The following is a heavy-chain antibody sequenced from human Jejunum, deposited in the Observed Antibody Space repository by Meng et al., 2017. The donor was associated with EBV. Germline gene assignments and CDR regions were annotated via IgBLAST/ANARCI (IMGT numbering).Heavy chain of an antibody. CDR2: ISTSNGNT. V-gene: IGHV1-18*01. CDR3: ARAYDSSGYYRL. CDR1: GYTFTSYG. Sequence: QIHLLQSGAEVKKPXXXXKXSCKASGYTFTSYGITWVRQAPGQGLEWMGWISTSNGNTHYAQKIQGRVTMTTDTSTNTAYMELGSLTSDDTAMYYCARAYDSSGYYRLWGQGTLVTVSS. J-gene: IGHJ4*02. D-gene: IGHD3-22*01.